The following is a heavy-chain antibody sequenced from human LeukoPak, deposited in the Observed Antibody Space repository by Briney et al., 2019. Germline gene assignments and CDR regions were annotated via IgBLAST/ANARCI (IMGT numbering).Heavy chain of an antibody. CDR2: LYPDGRT. V-gene: IGHV3-53*01. J-gene: IGHJ4*02. Sequence: GGSLRLSCAASGFAVSSNYMNWVRQAPGKGLEWVSVLYPDGRTYYADSVKGRFTISRDVSKNTLLLQMTSLRAEDTAVYYCAKAKGWYGEGYFDYWGQGTLVTVSS. CDR3: AKAKGWYGEGYFDY. D-gene: IGHD3-10*01. CDR1: GFAVSSNY.